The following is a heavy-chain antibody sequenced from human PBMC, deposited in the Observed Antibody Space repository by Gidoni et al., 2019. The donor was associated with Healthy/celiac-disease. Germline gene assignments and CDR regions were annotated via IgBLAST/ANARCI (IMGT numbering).Heavy chain of an antibody. Sequence: QVQLVESGGGVVQPGRSLRLSCAASGFTFSTFGIHWVRQAPGKGLEWVAVISYDGSDKYYADSVKGRFTISRDNSKNTLYLQMNSLRAEDTAVYYCAKDSGIVGATTGGHEGAFDIWGQGTMVTVSS. J-gene: IGHJ3*02. CDR2: ISYDGSDK. CDR1: GFTFSTFG. V-gene: IGHV3-30*18. CDR3: AKDSGIVGATTGGHEGAFDI. D-gene: IGHD1-26*01.